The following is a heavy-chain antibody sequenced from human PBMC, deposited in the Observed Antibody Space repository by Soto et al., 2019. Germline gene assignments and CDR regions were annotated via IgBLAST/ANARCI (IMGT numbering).Heavy chain of an antibody. CDR2: IYYSGST. J-gene: IGHJ4*02. CDR3: ARWLPRITIFGSSGEDY. Sequence: SETLSLTRTVSGGSISSSSYYWGWIRQPPGKGLEWIGSIYYSGSTYYNPSLKSRVSISVDTSKNQFSLKLSSVTAADTAVYYCARWLPRITIFGSSGEDYWGQGTLVTVSS. V-gene: IGHV4-39*01. D-gene: IGHD3-3*01. CDR1: GGSISSSSYY.